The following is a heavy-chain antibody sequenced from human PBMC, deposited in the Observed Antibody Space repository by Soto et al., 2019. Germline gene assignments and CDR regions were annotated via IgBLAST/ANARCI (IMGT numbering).Heavy chain of an antibody. CDR1: GFTFSSYA. V-gene: IGHV3-23*01. D-gene: IGHD1-1*01. CDR2: ISGSGST. Sequence: GGSLRLSCAASGFTFSSYAMSWVRQAPGKGLEWVSAISGSGSTYYADSVKGRFTISRDNSKNTLYLQMNSLRAEDTAVYYCAKDRNWNFDYWGQGTLVTVSS. J-gene: IGHJ4*02. CDR3: AKDRNWNFDY.